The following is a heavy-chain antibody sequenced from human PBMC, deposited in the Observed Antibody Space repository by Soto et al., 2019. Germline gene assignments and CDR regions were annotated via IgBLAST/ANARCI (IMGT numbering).Heavy chain of an antibody. Sequence: ASVKVSCNASGYTFTSYYMHWVRQAPGQGLEWMGIINPSGGSTSYAQKFQGRVTMTRDTSTSTVYMELSSLRSEDTAVYYCARGESTTVTTSAFDIWGQGTMVTVSS. CDR3: ARGESTTVTTSAFDI. D-gene: IGHD4-4*01. CDR1: GYTFTSYY. CDR2: INPSGGST. J-gene: IGHJ3*02. V-gene: IGHV1-46*01.